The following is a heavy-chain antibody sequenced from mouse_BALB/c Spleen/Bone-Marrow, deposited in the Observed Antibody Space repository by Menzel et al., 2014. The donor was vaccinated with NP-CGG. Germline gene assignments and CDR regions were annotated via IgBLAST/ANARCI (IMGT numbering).Heavy chain of an antibody. CDR2: INPYNDGT. J-gene: IGHJ1*01. D-gene: IGHD2-2*01. V-gene: IGHV1-14*01. CDR1: GYTFTSYV. Sequence: VQLQQSGPELVKPGASVKMSCKASGYTFTSYVIHWVKQKPGQGLEWIGNINPYNDGTKYNEKFEGKATLTSDKSSSTAYMELSSLTSEDSAVYYCARSLYGYDWYFDVWGAGTTVTVSS. CDR3: ARSLYGYDWYFDV.